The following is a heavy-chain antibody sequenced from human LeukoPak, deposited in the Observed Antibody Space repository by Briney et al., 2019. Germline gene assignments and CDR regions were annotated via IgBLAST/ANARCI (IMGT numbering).Heavy chain of an antibody. CDR2: INIDGSST. V-gene: IGHV3-74*01. Sequence: GGSLRLSCAASGFTFSSYWMHWVRQAPGKGLVWVSRINIDGSSTSYADSVKGRFTISRDDAKNTLYLQMNSLRAEDTAVYYCASGSGWTFEYWGQGTQVTVSS. D-gene: IGHD6-19*01. CDR1: GFTFSSYW. J-gene: IGHJ4*02. CDR3: ASGSGWTFEY.